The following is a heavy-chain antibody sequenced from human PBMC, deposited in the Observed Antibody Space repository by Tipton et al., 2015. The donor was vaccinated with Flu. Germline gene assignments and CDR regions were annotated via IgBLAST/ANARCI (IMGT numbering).Heavy chain of an antibody. V-gene: IGHV4-38-2*01. D-gene: IGHD3-10*02. CDR3: ARLSYYDVDLKNFYFEG. J-gene: IGHJ4*02. CDR1: GYSITSGYY. Sequence: TLSLTCAVSGYSITSGYYWVWIRQPPGKGLEWIGSISYSGRASYNASLKSRVTISMDASKSQFSLMLRSVTAADTAVYYCARLSYYDVDLKNFYFEGWGQGTLVTVSS. CDR2: ISYSGRA.